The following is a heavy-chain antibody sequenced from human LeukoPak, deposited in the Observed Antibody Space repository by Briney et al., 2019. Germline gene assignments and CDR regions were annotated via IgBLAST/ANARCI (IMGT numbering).Heavy chain of an antibody. J-gene: IGHJ4*02. V-gene: IGHV5-51*01. CDR2: IYPDDSDT. CDR3: AKLGAYSSSWYGFCDY. Sequence: GGSLEISCKSSGYNFTSYWIGWVRQVPGKGLEGMGIIYPDDSDTRYSPSFHGQVTISVDRSISTAYLQWSSLKASDTAMYYCAKLGAYSSSWYGFCDYWGQGTLVTVSS. D-gene: IGHD6-13*01. CDR1: GYNFTSYW.